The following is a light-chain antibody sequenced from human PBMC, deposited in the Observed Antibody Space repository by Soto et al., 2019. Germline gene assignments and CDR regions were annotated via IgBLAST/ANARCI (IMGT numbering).Light chain of an antibody. V-gene: IGLV2-11*01. Sequence: QSALTQPRSVSGSPGQSVTISCTGSSSDVGGSNFVSWYQQHPVKAPKLVIYDVSKRPLGVPDRFSGSKSGNTASLTISGLQAEDEADYYCCSYAGNSLWVFGGGTKLTVL. CDR2: DVS. CDR1: SSDVGGSNF. CDR3: CSYAGNSLWV. J-gene: IGLJ3*02.